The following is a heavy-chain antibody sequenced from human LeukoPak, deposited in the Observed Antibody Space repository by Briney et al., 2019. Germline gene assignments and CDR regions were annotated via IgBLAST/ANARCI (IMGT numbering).Heavy chain of an antibody. CDR2: ISAYKGNT. CDR3: ARPSYCSGGSCYSYGMDV. Sequence: ASVKVSCKASGYTFTSYGISWVRQAPGQGLEWMGWISAYKGNTNYAQKLQGRVTMTTDTSTSTAYMELRSLRSDDTAVYYCARPSYCSGGSCYSYGMDVWGKGTTVTVSS. J-gene: IGHJ6*04. CDR1: GYTFTSYG. V-gene: IGHV1-18*04. D-gene: IGHD2-15*01.